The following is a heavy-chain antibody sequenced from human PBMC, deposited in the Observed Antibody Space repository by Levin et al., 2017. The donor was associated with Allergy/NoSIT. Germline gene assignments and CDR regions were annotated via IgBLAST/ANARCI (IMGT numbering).Heavy chain of an antibody. D-gene: IGHD2-21*02. V-gene: IGHV1-69*04. CDR2: IIPILGIA. J-gene: IGHJ3*02. CDR3: ARDRLAYCGGDCYSHAFDI. Sequence: KISCKASGGTFSSYTISWVRQAPGQGLEWMGRIIPILGIANYAQKFQGRVTITADKSTSTAYMELSSLRSEDTAVYYCARDRLAYCGGDCYSHAFDIWGQGTMVTVSS. CDR1: GGTFSSYT.